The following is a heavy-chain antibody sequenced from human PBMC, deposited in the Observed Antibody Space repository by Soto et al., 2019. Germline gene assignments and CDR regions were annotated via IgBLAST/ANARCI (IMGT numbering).Heavy chain of an antibody. CDR1: GGTFSSYA. V-gene: IGHV1-69*13. J-gene: IGHJ4*02. CDR2: IIPIFGTA. Sequence: RASVKVSCKASGGTFSSYAISWVRQAPGQGLEWMGGIIPIFGTANYAQKFQGRVTITADESTSTAYMELSSLRSEDTAVYYCARDQRGSYPDWGQGTLVTVSS. CDR3: ARDQRGSYPD. D-gene: IGHD1-26*01.